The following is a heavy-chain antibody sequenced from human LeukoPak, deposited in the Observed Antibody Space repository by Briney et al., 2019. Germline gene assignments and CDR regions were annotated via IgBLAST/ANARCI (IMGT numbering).Heavy chain of an antibody. D-gene: IGHD2-2*01. V-gene: IGHV4-31*03. J-gene: IGHJ3*02. CDR1: GGSISSAGYY. CDR2: IYYSGST. CDR3: ALVYCSSIRCFIGAFDI. Sequence: SQTLSLTCTVSGGSISSAGYYWSWIRQYPGKGLEWIGCIYYSGSTEYNPSLRSRVTISPDTSKNQFSLKLTSVTAADTAVYYCALVYCSSIRCFIGAFDIWGQGTMVTVSS.